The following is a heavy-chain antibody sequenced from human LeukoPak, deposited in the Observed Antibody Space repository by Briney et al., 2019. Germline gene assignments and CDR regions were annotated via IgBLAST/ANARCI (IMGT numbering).Heavy chain of an antibody. V-gene: IGHV1-2*02. CDR3: ARPLDYGDYL. CDR2: INPNSGGT. D-gene: IGHD4-17*01. CDR1: GGTFSSYA. Sequence: ASVKASCKASGGTFSSYAISWVRQAPRQGLEWMGWINPNSGGTNYAQKFQGRVTMTRDTSISTAYMELSRLRSDDTAVYYCARPLDYGDYLWGQGTLVTVSS. J-gene: IGHJ5*02.